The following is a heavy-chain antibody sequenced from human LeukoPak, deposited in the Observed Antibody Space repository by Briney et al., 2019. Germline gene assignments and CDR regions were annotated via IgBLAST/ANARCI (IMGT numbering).Heavy chain of an antibody. J-gene: IGHJ4*02. CDR2: INPNSGT. CDR1: EYTXTGYY. Sequence: ASVKVSCKASEYTXTGYYMHWVRQAPGQGLEWMGWINPNSGTNYAQKFQGRVTMTRDTSITTAYMDLSSLRSDDTAVYYCARSPGSSGYVDYWGQGTLVTVPS. CDR3: ARSPGSSGYVDY. D-gene: IGHD6-19*01. V-gene: IGHV1-2*02.